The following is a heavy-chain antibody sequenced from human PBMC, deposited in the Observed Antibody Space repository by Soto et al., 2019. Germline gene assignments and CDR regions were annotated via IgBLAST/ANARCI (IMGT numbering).Heavy chain of an antibody. J-gene: IGHJ6*02. V-gene: IGHV4-39*01. CDR1: GGSISSSSYY. CDR3: ARQRGSIVLMVYAIEDYYYGMDV. D-gene: IGHD2-8*01. CDR2: IYYSGST. Sequence: SETLSLTCTVSGGSISSSSYYWGWIRQPPGKGLEWIGSIYYSGSTYYNPSLKSRVTISVDTSKNQFSLKLSSVTAADTAVYYCARQRGSIVLMVYAIEDYYYGMDVWGQGTTVTVSS.